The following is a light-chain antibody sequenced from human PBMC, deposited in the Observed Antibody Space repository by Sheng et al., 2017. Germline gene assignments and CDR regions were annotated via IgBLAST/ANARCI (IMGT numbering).Light chain of an antibody. CDR2: SAS. CDR3: QQSNSLPRT. Sequence: DIQMTQSPSSVSASVGDTVTITCRASHDVSRRLAWYQQQPGKAPRPLIYSASSLQEGVPSRFSGRGSGTDFTLIISSLQPEDFATYYCQQSNSLPRTFGQG. CDR1: HDVSRR. V-gene: IGKV1-12*01. J-gene: IGKJ1*01.